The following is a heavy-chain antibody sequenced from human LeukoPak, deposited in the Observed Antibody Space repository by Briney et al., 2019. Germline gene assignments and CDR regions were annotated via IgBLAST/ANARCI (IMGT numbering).Heavy chain of an antibody. Sequence: GGSLRLSCAASGFSFSTTWMHWVRQLPGQGLVWVARITSAGTTASYAESVKGRFTISRDNAKNTLYLQMNSLRAEDTAVYYCARDWYHAIDYWGQGTLVTVSS. J-gene: IGHJ4*02. V-gene: IGHV3-74*03. CDR2: ITSAGTTA. D-gene: IGHD2-2*01. CDR3: ARDWYHAIDY. CDR1: GFSFSTTW.